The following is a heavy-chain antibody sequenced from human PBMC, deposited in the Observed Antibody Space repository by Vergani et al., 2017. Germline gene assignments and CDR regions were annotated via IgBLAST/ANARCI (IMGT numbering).Heavy chain of an antibody. J-gene: IGHJ4*02. CDR1: GYTFTSYD. CDR3: ARGSGRYDFWSGYSRKIYYFDY. CDR2: MNPNSGNT. Sequence: QVQLVQSGAEVKKPGASVKVSCKASGYTFTSYDINWVRQATGHGLEWMGWMNPNSGNTGYAQKFRGRVTMTRNTSISTAYMELSSLRSEDTAVYYCARGSGRYDFWSGYSRKIYYFDYWGQGTLVTVSS. D-gene: IGHD3-3*01. V-gene: IGHV1-8*01.